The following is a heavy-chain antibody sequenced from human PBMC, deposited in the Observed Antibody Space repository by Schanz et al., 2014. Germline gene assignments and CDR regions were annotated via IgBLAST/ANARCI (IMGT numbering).Heavy chain of an antibody. CDR1: GFTFSSYG. Sequence: VQLVESGGDVVQPGRSLRLSCAASGFTFSSYGMHWVRQAPGKGLEWVASVNTDGGGKFYVDSVKGRFTIFRDNAKDSLYLQMNSLRAEDTAVYYCVRDTDYHFDYWGQGTLVTVSS. D-gene: IGHD4-17*01. J-gene: IGHJ4*02. CDR2: VNTDGGGK. CDR3: VRDTDYHFDY. V-gene: IGHV3-7*01.